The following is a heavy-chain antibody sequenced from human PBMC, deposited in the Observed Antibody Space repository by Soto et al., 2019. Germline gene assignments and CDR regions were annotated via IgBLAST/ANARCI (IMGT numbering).Heavy chain of an antibody. CDR1: GFTFSSYA. J-gene: IGHJ4*02. Sequence: AGSLRLSCAASGFTFSSYAMSWVRQAPGKGLEWVSAISGSGGSTYYADSVKGRFTISRDNSKNTLYLQMNSLRAEDTAVYYCAKTGMTTVVTPTVYFDYWGQGTLVTVSS. D-gene: IGHD4-17*01. CDR3: AKTGMTTVVTPTVYFDY. CDR2: ISGSGGST. V-gene: IGHV3-23*01.